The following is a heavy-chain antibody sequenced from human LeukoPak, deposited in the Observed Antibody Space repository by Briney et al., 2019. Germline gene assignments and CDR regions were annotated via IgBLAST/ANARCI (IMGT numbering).Heavy chain of an antibody. J-gene: IGHJ4*02. CDR1: GYTFTSYG. CDR3: AREIGYSSSWDFDY. V-gene: IGHV1-18*01. CDR2: ISAYNGNT. D-gene: IGHD6-13*01. Sequence: ASVTVSCKASGYTFTSYGISWVRQAPGQGLEWMGWISAYNGNTNYAQKLQGRVTMTTDTSTSTAYMELRSLRSDDTAVYYCAREIGYSSSWDFDYWGQGTLVTVSS.